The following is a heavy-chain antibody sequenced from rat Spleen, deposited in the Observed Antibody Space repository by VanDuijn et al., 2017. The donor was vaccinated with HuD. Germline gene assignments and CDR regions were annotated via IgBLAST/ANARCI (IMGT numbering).Heavy chain of an antibody. CDR1: GFNFSDNA. D-gene: IGHD5-1*01. V-gene: IGHV5-17*01. CDR2: IVFDGSGT. CDR3: ARPHWELEYFDY. J-gene: IGHJ2*01. Sequence: EVQLVESGGGLEQPGRSLTLSCAASGFNFSDNAMSWVRQAPKKGLEWVATIVFDGSGTYYRDSVKGRFTISRDNAKSTLLLQMDSLRSEDTATYYCARPHWELEYFDYWGQGVMVTVSS.